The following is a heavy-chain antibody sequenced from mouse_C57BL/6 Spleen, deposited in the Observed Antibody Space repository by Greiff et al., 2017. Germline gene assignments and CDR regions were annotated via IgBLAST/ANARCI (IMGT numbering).Heavy chain of an antibody. Sequence: VQLKQSGPELVKPGASVKISCKASGYSFTDYNMNWVKQSNGKSLEWIGVINPNYGTTSYNQKFKGKATLTVDQSSSTAYMQHNSLTSDDSAVYYCARPIYYGNYGGFAYWGQGTLVTVAA. CDR3: ARPIYYGNYGGFAY. V-gene: IGHV1-39*01. J-gene: IGHJ3*01. CDR2: INPNYGTT. D-gene: IGHD2-1*01. CDR1: GYSFTDYN.